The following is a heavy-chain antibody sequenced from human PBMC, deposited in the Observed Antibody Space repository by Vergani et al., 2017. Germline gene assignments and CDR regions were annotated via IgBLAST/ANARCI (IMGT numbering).Heavy chain of an antibody. CDR2: IIPILGIA. D-gene: IGHD3-9*01. CDR1: GGTFSSYT. V-gene: IGHV1-69*02. J-gene: IGHJ4*02. Sequence: QVQLVQSGAEVKKPGSPVKVSCKASGGTFSSYTISWVRQAPGQGLEWMGRIIPILGIANYAQKLQGRVTMTTDTSTRTAYMELRSLRSDDTAVYYCARALYFDHLHYFDYWGQGTLVTVSS. CDR3: ARALYFDHLHYFDY.